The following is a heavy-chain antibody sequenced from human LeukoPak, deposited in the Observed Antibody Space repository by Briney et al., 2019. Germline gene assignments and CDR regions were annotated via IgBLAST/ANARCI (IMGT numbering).Heavy chain of an antibody. CDR2: IYHSGTT. CDR3: AIFTFGGIIAPDY. J-gene: IGHJ4*02. CDR1: GGSISSSSYY. V-gene: IGHV4-39*07. D-gene: IGHD3-16*02. Sequence: SETLSLTCTVSGGSISSSSYYWGWIRQPPGKGLECIGSIYHSGTTYYNPSLKSRVTISVDTSKNQFSLKLSSVTAADTAVYYCAIFTFGGIIAPDYWGQGTLVTVSS.